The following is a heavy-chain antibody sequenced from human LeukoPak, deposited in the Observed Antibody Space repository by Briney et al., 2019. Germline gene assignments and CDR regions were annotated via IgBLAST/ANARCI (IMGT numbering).Heavy chain of an antibody. Sequence: PGGSLRLSCAASGFTFSSYEVNWVRQAPGKGLEWVSYISSTGYTIYYADSVKGRFTISRDNAKNSLYLQMNSLRDEDTAVYYCARRRGGWFDPWGQGTLVTVSS. D-gene: IGHD3-16*01. CDR3: ARRRGGWFDP. V-gene: IGHV3-48*03. J-gene: IGHJ5*02. CDR1: GFTFSSYE. CDR2: ISSTGYTI.